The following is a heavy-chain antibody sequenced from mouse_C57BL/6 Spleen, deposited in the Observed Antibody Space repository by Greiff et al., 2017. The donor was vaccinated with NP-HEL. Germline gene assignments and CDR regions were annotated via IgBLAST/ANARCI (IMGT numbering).Heavy chain of an antibody. Sequence: EVQLVESGPELVKPGASVKISCKASGYSFTGYYMNWVKQSPEKSLEWIGEINPSTGGTTYNQKFKAKATLTVDKSSSTAYMQLKSLTSEDSAVYYCARQDSNLFYYWGQGTTLTVSS. CDR1: GYSFTGYY. CDR2: INPSTGGT. V-gene: IGHV1-42*01. D-gene: IGHD2-5*01. J-gene: IGHJ2*01. CDR3: ARQDSNLFYY.